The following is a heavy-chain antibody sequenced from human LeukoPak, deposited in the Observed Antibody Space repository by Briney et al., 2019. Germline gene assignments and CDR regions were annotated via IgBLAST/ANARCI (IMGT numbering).Heavy chain of an antibody. CDR1: GGSISNYY. J-gene: IGHJ4*02. Sequence: SETVSLTCTVSGGSISNYYWSWIRQPAGKGLEFIGRIYSSGSTNYNPSLKSRVTMSVDTSKNQFSLRLSSVTAADSAMYYCARGGYTIFDYWGQGTLVTVSS. D-gene: IGHD1-1*01. CDR3: ARGGYTIFDY. CDR2: IYSSGST. V-gene: IGHV4-4*07.